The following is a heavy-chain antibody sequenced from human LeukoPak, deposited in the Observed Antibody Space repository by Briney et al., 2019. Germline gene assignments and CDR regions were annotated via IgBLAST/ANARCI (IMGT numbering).Heavy chain of an antibody. CDR2: INHSGST. D-gene: IGHD3-10*01. J-gene: IGHJ4*02. CDR3: ARVVRTVLLWFGELSCYFDY. V-gene: IGHV4-34*01. CDR1: GGSFSGYY. Sequence: SETLSLTCAVYGGSFSGYYWSWIRHPPGRGLEWIGEINHSGSTNYNTSLKSRVTISVDKSKNQFSLKLSSVTAADTAVYYCARVVRTVLLWFGELSCYFDYWGQGTLVTVSS.